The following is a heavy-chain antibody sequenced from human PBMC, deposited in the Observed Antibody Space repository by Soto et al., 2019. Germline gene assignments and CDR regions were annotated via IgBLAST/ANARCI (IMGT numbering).Heavy chain of an antibody. V-gene: IGHV4-59*08. CDR2: INYSGST. CDR3: ARTYYDFWSGSYYYYMDV. D-gene: IGHD3-3*01. J-gene: IGHJ6*03. Sequence: SENLSLTCTVSGASINSHYWTWIRQPPGKGLEWIGYINYSGSTNYSASLKSRVTISVDTSKNQFSLKLSSVTAADTAVYYCARTYYDFWSGSYYYYMDVWGKGTTVTVSS. CDR1: GASINSHY.